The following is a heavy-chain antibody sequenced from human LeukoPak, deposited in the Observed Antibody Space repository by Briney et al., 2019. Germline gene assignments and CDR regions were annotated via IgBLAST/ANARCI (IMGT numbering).Heavy chain of an antibody. CDR3: ARRPYCSSTSCYFIDY. Sequence: SETLSLTCGVYGGFFSGYYWRWIRQPPGKGMEWIGEINHSGSTNYNPSLKSRVTISVATSKNQFSLNLRSVTAADTAVYYCARRPYCSSTSCYFIDYWGQGTLVTVSS. CDR2: INHSGST. D-gene: IGHD2-2*01. V-gene: IGHV4-34*01. CDR1: GGFFSGYY. J-gene: IGHJ4*02.